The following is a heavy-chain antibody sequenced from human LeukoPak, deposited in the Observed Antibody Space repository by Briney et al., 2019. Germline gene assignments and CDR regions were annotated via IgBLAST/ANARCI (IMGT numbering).Heavy chain of an antibody. Sequence: SETLSLTCAVYGGSFSGYYWSWIRQSPGKAMEWVGSVYYSGSTYYNPSLTRRLTMSVDTSKNQFSLKLTSLTAADTAVYYCARGTSFGLMNSDNWGQGTLVIVSS. CDR2: VYYSGST. CDR3: ARGTSFGLMNSDN. CDR1: GGSFSGYY. D-gene: IGHD2-8*01. J-gene: IGHJ4*02. V-gene: IGHV4-34*01.